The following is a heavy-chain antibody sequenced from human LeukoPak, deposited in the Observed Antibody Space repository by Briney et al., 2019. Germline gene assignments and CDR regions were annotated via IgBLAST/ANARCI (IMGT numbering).Heavy chain of an antibody. CDR3: ARLYNWNDNY. CDR1: GRSISSSSYY. CDR2: IYYSGST. Sequence: PSETLSLTCTVSGRSISSSSYYWGWIRQPPGKGLEWIGSIYYSGSTYYNPSLKSRVTISVDTSKNQFSLKLSSVTAADTAVYYCARLYNWNDNYWGQGTLVTVSS. V-gene: IGHV4-39*01. J-gene: IGHJ4*02. D-gene: IGHD1-1*01.